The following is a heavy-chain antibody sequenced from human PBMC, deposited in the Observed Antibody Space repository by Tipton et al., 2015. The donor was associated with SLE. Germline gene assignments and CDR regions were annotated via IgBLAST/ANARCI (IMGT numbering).Heavy chain of an antibody. Sequence: TLSLTCTVSGASISSYSWSWIRQPPGKGLEWIGFMYYSGTTNYNPSLKSRVTISIDTSKKQLSLKLRSVTAADTAVYYCAREGRSNPEGSFHFWGEGTLVPVSS. CDR2: MYYSGTT. J-gene: IGHJ4*02. CDR3: AREGRSNPEGSFHF. CDR1: GASISSYS. V-gene: IGHV4-59*01. D-gene: IGHD3-16*02.